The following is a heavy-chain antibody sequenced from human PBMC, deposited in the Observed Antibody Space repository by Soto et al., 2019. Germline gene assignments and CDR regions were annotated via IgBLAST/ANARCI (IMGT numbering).Heavy chain of an antibody. CDR2: ISHSGST. J-gene: IGHJ4*02. CDR1: GGSINSAAYY. V-gene: IGHV4-31*03. Sequence: QVQLQESGPGLVKPSKTLSLTCTVSGGSINSAAYYWSWIRQHPGNGLEWIGYISHSGSTYYTPSLKSRVIISAHTSKNLFSVNLTSVTAADTAVYYCAREYTFGSTFFDCWGQGALVTVSS. CDR3: AREYTFGSTFFDC. D-gene: IGHD1-1*01.